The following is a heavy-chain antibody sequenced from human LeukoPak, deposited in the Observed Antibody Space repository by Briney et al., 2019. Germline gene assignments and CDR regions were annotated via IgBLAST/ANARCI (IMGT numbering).Heavy chain of an antibody. D-gene: IGHD5-18*01. CDR3: ARSIYSYGYYFDY. V-gene: IGHV5-51*01. CDR2: IYPGDSDT. J-gene: IGHJ4*02. CDR1: GYSFTSYW. Sequence: PGESLKISCKGSGYSFTSYWIGWVRQMPGEGLEWMGIIYPGDSDTRYSPSFQGQVTISADKSISTAYLQWSSLKASDTAMYYCARSIYSYGYYFDYWGQGTLVTVSS.